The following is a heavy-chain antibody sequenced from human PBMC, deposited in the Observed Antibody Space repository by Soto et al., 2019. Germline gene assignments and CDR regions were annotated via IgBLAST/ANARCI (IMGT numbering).Heavy chain of an antibody. CDR2: IYYSGST. J-gene: IGHJ5*02. Sequence: LSLTCTVSGGSVSSGSYYWSWIRQPPGKGLEWIGYIYYSGSTNYNPSLKSRVTISVDTSKNQFSLKLSSVTAADTAVYYCARDATNWFDPWGQGTLVTVSS. D-gene: IGHD2-15*01. CDR3: ARDATNWFDP. CDR1: GGSVSSGSYY. V-gene: IGHV4-61*01.